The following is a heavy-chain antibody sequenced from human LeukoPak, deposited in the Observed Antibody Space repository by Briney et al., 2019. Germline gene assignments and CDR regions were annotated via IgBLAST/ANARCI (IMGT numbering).Heavy chain of an antibody. D-gene: IGHD2/OR15-2a*01. CDR3: ARDHSISQVFDP. V-gene: IGHV4-4*07. CDR1: GGSISSYY. CDR2: IYTSGST. J-gene: IGHJ5*02. Sequence: SETLSLTCTVSGGSISSYYWSWIRQPAGKGLEWIGRIYTSGSTNYNPSLKSRVTMSVDTSKNQFSLKLSSVTSADTAVYYCARDHSISQVFDPWGHGTLVTVSS.